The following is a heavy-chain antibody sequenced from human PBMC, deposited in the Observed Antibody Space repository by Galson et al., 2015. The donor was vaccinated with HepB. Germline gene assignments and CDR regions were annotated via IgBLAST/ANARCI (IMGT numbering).Heavy chain of an antibody. V-gene: IGHV1-69*10. CDR3: ARDGVGAIQPFDY. Sequence: SVKVSCKASGDTFSTYAISWVRQAPGQGLEWMGGIIPILGIANYAQKFQGRVTITTDKSTSTAYMELSSLRSEDTAVYYCARDGVGAIQPFDYWGQGTLVNGSS. D-gene: IGHD1-26*01. J-gene: IGHJ4*02. CDR1: GDTFSTYA. CDR2: IIPILGIA.